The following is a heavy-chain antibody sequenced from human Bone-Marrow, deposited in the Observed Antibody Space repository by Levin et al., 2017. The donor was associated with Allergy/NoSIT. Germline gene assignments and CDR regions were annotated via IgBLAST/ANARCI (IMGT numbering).Heavy chain of an antibody. CDR2: IYYRGNT. CDR3: ARDAKSVYYDSSGYYSDAFDI. V-gene: IGHV4-30-4*01. Sequence: SETLSLTCTVSGGSISSDDYYWSWIRLPPGKGLEWIGYIYYRGNTYYNPSLKSRSTISVDTSRNQFSLKMSSVTAADTAVYFCARDAKSVYYDSSGYYSDAFDIWGQGTMVTVSS. CDR1: GGSISSDDYY. J-gene: IGHJ3*02. D-gene: IGHD3-22*01.